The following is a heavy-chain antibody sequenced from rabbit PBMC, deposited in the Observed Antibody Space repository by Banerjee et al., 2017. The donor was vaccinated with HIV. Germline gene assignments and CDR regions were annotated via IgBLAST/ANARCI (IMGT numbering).Heavy chain of an antibody. CDR3: ARDPHTYGYAGYAYATYYFNL. D-gene: IGHD6-1*01. V-gene: IGHV1S40*01. CDR1: GFSFSSSYW. CDR2: IYAGGSGST. Sequence: QSLEESGGDLVKPGASLTLTCTASGFSFSSSYWICWVRQAPGKGLEWIACIYAGGSGSTYYASWAKGRFTISKTSSTTVTLQMTSLTAADTATYFCARDPHTYGYAGYAYATYYFNLWGPGTLVTVS. J-gene: IGHJ4*01.